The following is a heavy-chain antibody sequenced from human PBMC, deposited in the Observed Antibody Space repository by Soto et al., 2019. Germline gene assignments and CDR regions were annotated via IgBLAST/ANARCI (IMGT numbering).Heavy chain of an antibody. J-gene: IGHJ4*02. CDR2: IYHSGST. Sequence: QVQLQESGPGLVKPSGTLSLTCAVSGGSISSSNWWSWVRQPPGKGLEWIGEIYHSGSTNYNPSLKSRVTISVDKSKNPFSLKLSSVTAADTAVYYCARDREMGSSGWYVDYWGQGTLVTVSS. CDR3: ARDREMGSSGWYVDY. CDR1: GGSISSSNW. D-gene: IGHD6-19*01. V-gene: IGHV4-4*02.